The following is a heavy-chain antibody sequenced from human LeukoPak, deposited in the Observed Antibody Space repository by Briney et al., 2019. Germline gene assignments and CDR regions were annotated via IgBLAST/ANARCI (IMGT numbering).Heavy chain of an antibody. CDR3: AKGSGYSYNAGYYFDY. CDR1: GFNFDIFA. CDR2: LGRSGGSR. D-gene: IGHD5-18*01. J-gene: IGHJ4*02. V-gene: IGHV3-23*01. Sequence: PGGSLRLSCVASGFNFDIFAMTWVRQFPGGGLEWVSSLGRSGGSRNYADSVKGRFTISRDNSKNTLYLQMNSLRAEDTAVYYCAKGSGYSYNAGYYFDYWGQGTLVTVSS.